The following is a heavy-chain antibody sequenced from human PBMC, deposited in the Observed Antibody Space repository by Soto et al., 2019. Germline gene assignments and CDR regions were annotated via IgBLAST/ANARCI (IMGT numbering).Heavy chain of an antibody. CDR3: ALGTGYYYHYGIDV. Sequence: LSLTCAVSGGSITNTNWWTWVRQPPGKGLEWVGEINHSGSTNYNPSLKSRVTISIDKPKNQFSLKLISVTAADTAVYYCALGTGYYYHYGIDVWGQGTTVTVSS. CDR2: INHSGST. V-gene: IGHV4-4*02. CDR1: GGSITNTNW. D-gene: IGHD1-1*01. J-gene: IGHJ6*02.